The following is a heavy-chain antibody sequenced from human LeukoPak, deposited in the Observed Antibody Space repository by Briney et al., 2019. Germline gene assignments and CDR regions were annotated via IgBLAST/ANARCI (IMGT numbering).Heavy chain of an antibody. CDR1: GGSVSSSSYY. V-gene: IGHV4-39*01. J-gene: IGHJ4*02. CDR3: ARGGGIVVVTAIEVYFDY. Sequence: SETLSLTCTVSGGSVSSSSYYWVWIRQPPGKGLEWIGSMYYSGSTYYNPSLKSRVTISVDTSKNQFSLKLTSATAADTAVYYCARGGGIVVVTAIEVYFDYWGQGTLVTVSS. CDR2: MYYSGST. D-gene: IGHD2-21*02.